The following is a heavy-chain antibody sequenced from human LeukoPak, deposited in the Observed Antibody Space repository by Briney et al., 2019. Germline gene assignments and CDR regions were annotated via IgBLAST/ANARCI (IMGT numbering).Heavy chain of an antibody. V-gene: IGHV3-30*18. CDR3: AKDRIVISFGDVSKH. CDR1: GFTFSAFN. J-gene: IGHJ1*01. D-gene: IGHD3-10*01. CDR2: ISHDESNK. Sequence: GGSLRLSCAASGFTFSAFNMHWVRQAPGKGLEWVALISHDESNKHYADSVKGRFTTSRDNSKNTLYLQMNSLRVEDTAIYYCAKDRIVISFGDVSKHWGQGTLVTVSS.